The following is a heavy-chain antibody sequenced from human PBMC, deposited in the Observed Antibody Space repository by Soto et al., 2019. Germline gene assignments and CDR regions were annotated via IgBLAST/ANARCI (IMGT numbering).Heavy chain of an antibody. Sequence: QVQLVQSGAEVKKPGSSVKVSCKASGGTFSRYSITWVRQAPGHGLEWIGRIIPIFGIASYAQKFQGRVTITADESTSTAYRGLSSLRSDATAVYYCAREDRDRETGLVPAAIDGMDVWGQGTTVTVSS. CDR2: IIPIFGIA. D-gene: IGHD2-2*01. V-gene: IGHV1-69*08. CDR1: GGTFSRYS. CDR3: AREDRDRETGLVPAAIDGMDV. J-gene: IGHJ6*02.